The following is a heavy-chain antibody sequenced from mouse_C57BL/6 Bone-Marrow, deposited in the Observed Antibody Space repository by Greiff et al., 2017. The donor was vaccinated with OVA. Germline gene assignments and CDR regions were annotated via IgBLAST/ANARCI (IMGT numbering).Heavy chain of an antibody. CDR2: IDPENGDT. J-gene: IGHJ2*01. CDR1: GFNIKDDY. D-gene: IGHD2-3*01. V-gene: IGHV14-4*01. Sequence: VQLQQSGAELVRPGASVKLSCTASGFNIKDDYMHWVKQRPEQGLEWIGWIDPENGDTEYASKFQGKATITADTSSNTAYLQLSSLTSEDTAVYCCTSYDGYSLYYDDWGQGTTLTVSS. CDR3: TSYDGYSLYYDD.